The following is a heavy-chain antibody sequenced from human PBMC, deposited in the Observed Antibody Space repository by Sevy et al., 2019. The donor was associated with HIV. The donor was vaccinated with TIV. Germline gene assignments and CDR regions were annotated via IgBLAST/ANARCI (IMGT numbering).Heavy chain of an antibody. CDR2: MNIDGGVI. Sequence: GGSLGLSCTGSGFSVAHYWMHWVRQVPGQGLVWVSRMNIDGGVINYADSVKGRFTISRDYAENTFYLQMNSLRVDDTAVYYCVKDFGGPTDSWGQGTRVTVSS. D-gene: IGHD3-16*01. CDR3: VKDFGGPTDS. J-gene: IGHJ4*02. CDR1: GFSVAHYW. V-gene: IGHV3-74*01.